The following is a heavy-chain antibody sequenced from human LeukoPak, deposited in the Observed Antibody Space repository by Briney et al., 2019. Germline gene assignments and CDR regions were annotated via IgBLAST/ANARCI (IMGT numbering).Heavy chain of an antibody. D-gene: IGHD4/OR15-4a*01. J-gene: IGHJ4*02. Sequence: SETLSLTCTVSGGSISSHYWSWIRQPPGKGLEWIGSIYSSGSTYYNPSLKSRVTISVDTSKNQFTLKLSSVTAADTVVYYCAKEGTYTYGASDFDYWGQGTLVTVSS. CDR3: AKEGTYTYGASDFDY. CDR2: IYSSGST. V-gene: IGHV4-59*11. CDR1: GGSISSHY.